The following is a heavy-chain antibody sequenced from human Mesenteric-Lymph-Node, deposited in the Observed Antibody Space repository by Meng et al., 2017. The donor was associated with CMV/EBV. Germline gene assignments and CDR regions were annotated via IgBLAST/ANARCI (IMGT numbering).Heavy chain of an antibody. CDR1: GGSISSSSSF. CDR2: ISHSGST. CDR3: ARGIAAAGYNWFDP. D-gene: IGHD6-13*01. Sequence: SGGSISSSSSFWAWIRQPPGEGLEWLGEISHSGSTNYNPSLKSRVTISVDTSKNQFSLKLSPVTAADTAVYYCARGIAAAGYNWFDPWGQGTLVTVSS. V-gene: IGHV4-39*07. J-gene: IGHJ5*02.